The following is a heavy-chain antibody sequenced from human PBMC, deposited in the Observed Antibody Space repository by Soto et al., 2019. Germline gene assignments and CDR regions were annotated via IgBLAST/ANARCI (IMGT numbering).Heavy chain of an antibody. Sequence: PGESLKISCKGSGYRFTSYWIGWVRQMPGKGLEWMGIIYPGDSDTRYSPSFQGQVTISADKSISTAYLQWSSLKASDTAMYYCARHPPSGSYRPYYFDYWGQGTLVTVSS. CDR1: GYRFTSYW. CDR2: IYPGDSDT. D-gene: IGHD1-26*01. V-gene: IGHV5-51*01. J-gene: IGHJ4*02. CDR3: ARHPPSGSYRPYYFDY.